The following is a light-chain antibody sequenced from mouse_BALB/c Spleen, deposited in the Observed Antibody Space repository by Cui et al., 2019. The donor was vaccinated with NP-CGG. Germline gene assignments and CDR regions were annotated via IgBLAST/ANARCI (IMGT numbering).Light chain of an antibody. Sequence: QVVVTQESALTTSPGETVTLTCRSSTGAVTTSNYANWVQEKPDHLFTGIIGGTNNRAPGVPARFSGSLIGDKAALTITGAQTEDEAIYFCALWYSNHWVFGGGTKLTVL. CDR1: TGAVTTSNY. CDR3: ALWYSNHWV. J-gene: IGLJ1*01. CDR2: GTN. V-gene: IGLV1*01.